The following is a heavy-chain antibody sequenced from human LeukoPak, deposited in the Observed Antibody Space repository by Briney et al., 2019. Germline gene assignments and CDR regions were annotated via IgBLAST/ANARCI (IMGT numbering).Heavy chain of an antibody. CDR1: GGSFSGYY. D-gene: IGHD1-26*01. CDR2: IKHSGST. CDR3: ATSRWGARGYYFDY. V-gene: IGHV4-34*01. Sequence: SETLSLTCAVYGGSFSGYYWSWIRQPPGKGLEWIGEIKHSGSTNYNPSLKSRVTISVDTSKNQFSLKLSSVTAADTAVYYCATSRWGARGYYFDYWGQGTLVTVSS. J-gene: IGHJ4*02.